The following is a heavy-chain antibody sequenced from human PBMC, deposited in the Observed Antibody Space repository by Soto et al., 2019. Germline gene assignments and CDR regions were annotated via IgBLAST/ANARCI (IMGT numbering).Heavy chain of an antibody. Sequence: QEELVQSGAEVKKPGSSVNVSCRTSEGTFASYSITWLRQAPGQRLEWMGEIIPLMRTVNYAQKFQDRVTITGDRSTSTVYMALSSLRSDDTAVYYCARDPVDLFGYLDVWGLGTPVTVSS. J-gene: IGHJ6*02. CDR2: IIPLMRTV. CDR1: EGTFASYS. D-gene: IGHD2-21*01. V-gene: IGHV1-69*06. CDR3: ARDPVDLFGYLDV.